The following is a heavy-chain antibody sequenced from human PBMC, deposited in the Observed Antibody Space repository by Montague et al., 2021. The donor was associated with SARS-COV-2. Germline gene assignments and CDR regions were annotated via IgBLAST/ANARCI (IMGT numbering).Heavy chain of an antibody. Sequence: SETLSLTCTVSGGSITRNYYWGWIRQPPGKGLEWVGNIYYSGTTFMNPSLESRVTISVDASKNQFSLNLTSVTAADTAVYYCARPLVRGVPKAFDIWGQGASVTVSS. CDR2: IYYSGTT. J-gene: IGHJ3*02. CDR3: ARPLVRGVPKAFDI. V-gene: IGHV4-39*01. D-gene: IGHD3-10*01. CDR1: GGSITRNYY.